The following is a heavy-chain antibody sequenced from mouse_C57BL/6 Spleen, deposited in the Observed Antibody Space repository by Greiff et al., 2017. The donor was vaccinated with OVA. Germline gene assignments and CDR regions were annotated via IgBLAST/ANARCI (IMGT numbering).Heavy chain of an antibody. J-gene: IGHJ2*01. Sequence: VKLMESGAELVKPGASVKISCKASGYAFSSYWMNWVKQRPGKGLEWIGQIYPGDGDTNYNGKFKGKATLTADKSSSTAYMQLSSLTSEDSAVYFCARRGRDYFDYWGQGTTLTVSS. CDR1: GYAFSSYW. CDR3: ARRGRDYFDY. V-gene: IGHV1-80*01. CDR2: IYPGDGDT.